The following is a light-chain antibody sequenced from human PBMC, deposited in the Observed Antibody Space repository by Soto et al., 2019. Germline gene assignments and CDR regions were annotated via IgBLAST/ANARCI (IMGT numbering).Light chain of an antibody. Sequence: IEWTQPKSSLSASVGDRATITCQASQDINKNLIWYQQKPGKAPKLLIYDASDLETGVPSRFSGSGSGTASTYTIICFQPEDLATYYCQQYDSSPLTIGQGARLEIK. V-gene: IGKV1-33*01. CDR1: QDINKN. J-gene: IGKJ5*01. CDR3: QQYDSSPLT. CDR2: DAS.